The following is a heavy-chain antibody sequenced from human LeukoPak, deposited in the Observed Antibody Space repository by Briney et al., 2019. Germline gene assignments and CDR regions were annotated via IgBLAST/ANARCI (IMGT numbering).Heavy chain of an antibody. J-gene: IGHJ4*02. CDR1: GFTFSSYG. CDR3: ARFSSLEELSLFRY. D-gene: IGHD3-16*02. CDR2: IRYDGSNK. V-gene: IGHV3-30*02. Sequence: PGGSLRLSCAASGFTFSSYGMHWVRQAPGKGLEWVAFIRYDGSNKYYADSVKGRFTISRDNSKNTLYLQMNTLRAEDTAVYYCARFSSLEELSLFRYWGQGTLVTVSS.